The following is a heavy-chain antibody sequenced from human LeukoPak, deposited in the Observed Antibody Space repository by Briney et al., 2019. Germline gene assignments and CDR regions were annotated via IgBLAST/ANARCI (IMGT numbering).Heavy chain of an antibody. CDR1: GYTFTSYY. D-gene: IGHD3-3*01. CDR3: ASAIYYDFWSGYYQPPGY. CDR2: INPSGGST. Sequence: ASVKVSCKASGYTFTSYYMHWVRQAPGQGFEWMGIINPSGGSTSYAQKFQGRVTMTRDTSTSTVYMELSSLRSEDTAVYYCASAIYYDFWSGYYQPPGYWGQGTLVTVSS. J-gene: IGHJ4*02. V-gene: IGHV1-46*01.